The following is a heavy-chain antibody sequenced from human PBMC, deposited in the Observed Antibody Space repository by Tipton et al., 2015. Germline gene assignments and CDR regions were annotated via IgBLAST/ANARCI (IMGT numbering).Heavy chain of an antibody. CDR2: IYYSGST. Sequence: LRLSCTVSGGSVSSADYYWSWIRQPPGKGLEWIGYIYYSGSTNYNPSLKSRVTISVDTSKNQFSLKLSSVTAADTAVYYCARDRLRSSFAHYYYGMDVWGQGTTVTVSS. V-gene: IGHV4-61*08. J-gene: IGHJ6*02. D-gene: IGHD3-3*01. CDR3: ARDRLRSSFAHYYYGMDV. CDR1: GGSVSSADYY.